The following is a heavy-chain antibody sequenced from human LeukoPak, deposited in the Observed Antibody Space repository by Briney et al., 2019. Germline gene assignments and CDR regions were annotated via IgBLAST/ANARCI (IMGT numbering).Heavy chain of an antibody. V-gene: IGHV3-53*01. CDR2: IYSGGST. Sequence: PGGSLRLSCAASGFTVSSNYMSWVRQAPGKGLEWVSVIYSGGSTYYADSVKGRFTISRDNSKNTLYLQMNSLRAEDTAVYYCAKGVPSTYYYDSSGSQTFDYWGQGTLVTVSS. CDR1: GFTVSSNY. D-gene: IGHD3-22*01. CDR3: AKGVPSTYYYDSSGSQTFDY. J-gene: IGHJ4*02.